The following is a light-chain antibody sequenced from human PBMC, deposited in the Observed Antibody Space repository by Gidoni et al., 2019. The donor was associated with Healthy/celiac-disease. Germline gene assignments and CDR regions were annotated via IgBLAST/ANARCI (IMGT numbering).Light chain of an antibody. J-gene: IGLJ3*02. CDR3: SSYTSSSTHWV. CDR1: SSDVGGYNY. CDR2: EVS. V-gene: IGLV2-14*01. Sequence: QSALTQPASVSGSPGQSITISCTGTSSDVGGYNYVSWYQQHPGKAPKLMIYEVSNRPSGVPDRFSGSKSGNTASLTISGLQAEDEADYYCSSYTSSSTHWVFGGGTKLTVI.